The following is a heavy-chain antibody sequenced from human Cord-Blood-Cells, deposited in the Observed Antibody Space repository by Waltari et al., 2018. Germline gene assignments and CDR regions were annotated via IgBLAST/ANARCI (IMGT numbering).Heavy chain of an antibody. CDR3: AKAQYYYGSGSYY. CDR2: ISGSGGST. D-gene: IGHD3-10*01. Sequence: EVQLLESGGGLVQPGGSLRLSCAASGFTFSSYAMRWVRQAPGKGLEWVSAISGSGGSTYYADSVKGRFTISRDNSKNTLYLQMNSLRAEDTAVYYCAKAQYYYGSGSYYWGQGTLVTVSS. J-gene: IGHJ4*02. CDR1: GFTFSSYA. V-gene: IGHV3-23*01.